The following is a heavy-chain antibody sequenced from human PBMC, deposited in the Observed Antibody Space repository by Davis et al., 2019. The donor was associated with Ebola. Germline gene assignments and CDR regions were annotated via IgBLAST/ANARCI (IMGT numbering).Heavy chain of an antibody. CDR2: INPSGGST. V-gene: IGHV1-46*01. J-gene: IGHJ4*02. Sequence: SVTVSRLASGYTFPSYYMHWVRQAPRQGLEWMGIINPSGGSTSYAQKFQGRVTMTRDTSTSTVYMELSSLRSEDTAVYYCARAGIAAAGYYVDYWGQGTLVTVSS. CDR1: GYTFPSYY. D-gene: IGHD6-13*01. CDR3: ARAGIAAAGYYVDY.